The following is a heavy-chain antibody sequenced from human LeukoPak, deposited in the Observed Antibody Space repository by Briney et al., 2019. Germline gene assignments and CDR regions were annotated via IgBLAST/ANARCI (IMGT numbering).Heavy chain of an antibody. CDR1: GGSISSGDYY. Sequence: PSETLSLTCTVSGGSISSGDYYWSWIRQPPGKGLEWIGYIYYSGSTYYNPSLKSRVTISVDTSKNQFSLKLTSVTAADTAVYYCARGGLRHYFGSGSHDYWGQGTLVTVSS. V-gene: IGHV4-30-4*01. J-gene: IGHJ4*02. CDR2: IYYSGST. CDR3: ARGGLRHYFGSGSHDY. D-gene: IGHD3-10*01.